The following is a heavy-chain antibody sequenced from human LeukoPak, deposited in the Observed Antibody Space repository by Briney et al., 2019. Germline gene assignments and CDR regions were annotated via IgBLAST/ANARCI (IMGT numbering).Heavy chain of an antibody. CDR2: INPNSGGT. Sequence: ASVKVSCKASGYTLTGYYMHWVRQAPGQGLEWMGWINPNSGGTEYAQKFQGRVTMTRDTSISTAYMELSRLRSDDTAVYYCARTHDFWSGFQVYFDYWGQGTLVTVSS. D-gene: IGHD3-3*01. V-gene: IGHV1-2*02. CDR3: ARTHDFWSGFQVYFDY. J-gene: IGHJ4*02. CDR1: GYTLTGYY.